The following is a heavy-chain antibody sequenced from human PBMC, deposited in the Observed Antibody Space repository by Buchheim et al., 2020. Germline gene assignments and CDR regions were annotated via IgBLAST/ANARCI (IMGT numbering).Heavy chain of an antibody. Sequence: EVQLVESGGGLVQPGGSLRLSCAASGFTFKNHWINWVRQAPGKGLEWVANIKQDGSEKDYVDSVKGRFTISRDNAKNSLYLQMTSMSVGDTAVDSCARSTRFRIDVWGKGTT. CDR2: IKQDGSEK. D-gene: IGHD2-2*01. V-gene: IGHV3-7*01. CDR3: ARSTRFRIDV. CDR1: GFTFKNHW. J-gene: IGHJ6*03.